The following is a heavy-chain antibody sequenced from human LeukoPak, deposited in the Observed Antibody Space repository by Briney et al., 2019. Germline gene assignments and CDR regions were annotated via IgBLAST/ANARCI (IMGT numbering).Heavy chain of an antibody. CDR3: ARRRYQDDSRWGQLYHFDY. Sequence: SETLSLTCAVYGGSFSGYYWSWIRQPPGKGLEWIGEINHSGSTNYNPSLKSRVTISVDTSKNQFSLKLSSVTAADTAVYYCARRRYQDDSRWGQLYHFDYWGQGTLVTVSS. CDR2: INHSGST. V-gene: IGHV4-34*01. J-gene: IGHJ4*02. CDR1: GGSFSGYY. D-gene: IGHD2-2*01.